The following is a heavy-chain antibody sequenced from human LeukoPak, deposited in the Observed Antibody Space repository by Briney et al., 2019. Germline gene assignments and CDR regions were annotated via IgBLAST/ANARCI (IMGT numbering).Heavy chain of an antibody. J-gene: IGHJ4*02. D-gene: IGHD6-13*01. V-gene: IGHV1-2*06. CDR2: INPNSGGT. CDR1: GYTFTGYY. Sequence: ASVKVSCKASGYTFTGYYMHWVRQAPGQGREWMGRINPNSGGTNYAQKFQGRVTMTRDTSISTAYMELSRLRSDDTAVYYCARAGIAAAGAADYWGQGTLVTVSS. CDR3: ARAGIAAAGAADY.